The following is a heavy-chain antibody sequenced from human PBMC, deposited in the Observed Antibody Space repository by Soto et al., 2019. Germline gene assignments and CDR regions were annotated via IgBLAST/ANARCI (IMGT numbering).Heavy chain of an antibody. Sequence: QLQLQESGSGLVKPSQTLSLTCAVSGGSISSGGYSWSWIRQPPGKGLEWIGYIYHSGSTYYNPSLKSRVTISADRSKNQFSLKLSSVTAADTAVYYCARFMMPPYYGMDVWGQGTTVTVSS. CDR1: GGSISSGGYS. CDR2: IYHSGST. V-gene: IGHV4-30-2*01. J-gene: IGHJ6*02. D-gene: IGHD3-16*01. CDR3: ARFMMPPYYGMDV.